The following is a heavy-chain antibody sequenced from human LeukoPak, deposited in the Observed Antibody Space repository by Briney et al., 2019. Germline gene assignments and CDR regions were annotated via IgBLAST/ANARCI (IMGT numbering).Heavy chain of an antibody. CDR3: AREAGDNAYDF. Sequence: ASVKVSCKAAGYTFTAYYMHWVRQAPGQGLEWMGWMNPNTGKTRYAQNFQGRVTMTRDASITTAYLELRSLRSDDTAIYYCAREAGDNAYDFWGPGTMVTVSS. CDR1: GYTFTAYY. CDR2: MNPNTGKT. V-gene: IGHV1-2*02. J-gene: IGHJ3*01. D-gene: IGHD7-27*01.